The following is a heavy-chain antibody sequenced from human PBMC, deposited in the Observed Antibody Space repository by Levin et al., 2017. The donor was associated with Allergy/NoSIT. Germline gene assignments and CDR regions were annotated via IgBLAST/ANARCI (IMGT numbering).Heavy chain of an antibody. J-gene: IGHJ2*01. CDR3: ARDGPYYYGSNIQRSAYFDL. Sequence: NAGGSLRLSCVASGFTFSDHYMSWIRQAPGKGLEWISYISSRSSYTVYADSVKGRFTISRDNAKNSLYLRMDSLRAEDTAVYYCARDGPYYYGSNIQRSAYFDLWGRGTLVTVSS. CDR2: ISSRSSYT. D-gene: IGHD3-10*01. CDR1: GFTFSDHY. V-gene: IGHV3-11*05.